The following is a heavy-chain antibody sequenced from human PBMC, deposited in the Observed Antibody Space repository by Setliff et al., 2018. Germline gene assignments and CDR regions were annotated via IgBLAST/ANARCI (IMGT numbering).Heavy chain of an antibody. CDR2: ISPYNGHT. D-gene: IGHD2-2*01. Sequence: ASVKVSCKTSGYLLTSYGLTWVRQAPGQGLEWMGWISPYNGHTNSAQKFQGRVTLTTDTSTSIAYMEVKSLTSDDTAVYYCARLVRYCTRSSCQRTPGAEYWGQGTLVTVSS. CDR1: GYLLTSYG. V-gene: IGHV1-18*01. J-gene: IGHJ4*02. CDR3: ARLVRYCTRSSCQRTPGAEY.